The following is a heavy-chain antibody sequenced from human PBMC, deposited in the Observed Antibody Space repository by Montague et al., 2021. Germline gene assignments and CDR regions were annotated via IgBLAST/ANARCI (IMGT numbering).Heavy chain of an antibody. CDR2: LSNGGST. J-gene: IGHJ6*03. Sequence: SETLSLTCTVFGDSINTYSWSWIRQPAGKGLEWIGRLSNGGSTNSNPSLKSRVSMSVDTSKNQFSLKLSSATAADTAVYFCARDTVGASGYFYYYYMDVWGRGTTVTVSS. CDR1: GDSINTYS. V-gene: IGHV4-4*07. CDR3: ARDTVGASGYFYYYYMDV. D-gene: IGHD1-26*01.